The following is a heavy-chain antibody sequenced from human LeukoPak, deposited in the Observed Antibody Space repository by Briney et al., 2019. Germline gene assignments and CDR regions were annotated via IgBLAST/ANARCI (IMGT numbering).Heavy chain of an antibody. V-gene: IGHV3-30-3*01. CDR2: ISYDGSNK. CDR1: GFTFSSYA. J-gene: IGHJ4*02. CDR3: ARDPSGVYYYGSGSSFDY. Sequence: PGRSLRLSCAASGFTFSSYAMHWVRQAPGKGLEWVAVISYDGSNKYYADSVKGRFTISRDNSKNTLYLQMNSLRAEDTAAYYCARDPSGVYYYGSGSSFDYWGQGTLVTVSS. D-gene: IGHD3-10*01.